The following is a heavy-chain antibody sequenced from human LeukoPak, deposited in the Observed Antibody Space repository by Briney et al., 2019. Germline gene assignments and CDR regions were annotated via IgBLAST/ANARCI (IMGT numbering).Heavy chain of an antibody. CDR2: ISAYNGNT. CDR3: ARGGYRPDSSSWFDY. J-gene: IGHJ4*02. V-gene: IGHV1-18*01. D-gene: IGHD6-13*01. Sequence: VASVKVSCKASGGTFSSYAISWVRQAPGQGLEWMGWISAYNGNTNYAQKLQGRVTMTTDTSTSTAYMELRSLRSDDTAVYYCARGGYRPDSSSWFDYWGQGTLVTVSS. CDR1: GGTFSSYA.